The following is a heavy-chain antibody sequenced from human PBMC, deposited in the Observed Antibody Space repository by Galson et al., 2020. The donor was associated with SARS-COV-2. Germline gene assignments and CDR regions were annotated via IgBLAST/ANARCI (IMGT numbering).Heavy chain of an antibody. Sequence: ASVKVSCKDSGYTFSIHGINWLRQAPGHGLAWTGCISAYNGYTDYAPRFQGRVTMTTDTSTTTAYMELRSLSSDDTAVYYCAKDRRVGASDSFDTWGQGTLVAVSS. CDR1: GYTFSIHG. D-gene: IGHD1-26*01. CDR2: ISAYNGYT. CDR3: AKDRRVGASDSFDT. V-gene: IGHV1-18*01. J-gene: IGHJ4*02.